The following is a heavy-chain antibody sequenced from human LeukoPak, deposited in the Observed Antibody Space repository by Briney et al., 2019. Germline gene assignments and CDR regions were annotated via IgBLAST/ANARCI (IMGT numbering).Heavy chain of an antibody. V-gene: IGHV4-34*01. Sequence: PSETLSLTCAVYGGSFSGYAWSWIRQPPGKGLEWIGEIDHSGSTNYNPSLKSRVTISVDTSKNQFSLKLSSVTAADTAVYYCARVGVTTPYYWGQGTLVTVSS. CDR2: IDHSGST. J-gene: IGHJ4*02. CDR1: GGSFSGYA. D-gene: IGHD4-17*01. CDR3: ARVGVTTPYY.